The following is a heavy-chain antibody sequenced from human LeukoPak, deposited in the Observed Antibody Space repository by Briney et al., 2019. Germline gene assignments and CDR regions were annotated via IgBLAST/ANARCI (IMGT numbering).Heavy chain of an antibody. D-gene: IGHD2-15*01. J-gene: IGHJ4*02. CDR2: IYYSGST. CDR1: GGSISSGGYY. Sequence: SQTLSLTCTVSGGSISSGGYYWSWIRRHPGKGLEWIGYIYYSGSTYYNPSLKSRVTISVDTSKNQFSLKLSSVTAADTAVYYCAREAPNCSGGSCYSWGQGTLVTVSS. CDR3: AREAPNCSGGSCYS. V-gene: IGHV4-31*03.